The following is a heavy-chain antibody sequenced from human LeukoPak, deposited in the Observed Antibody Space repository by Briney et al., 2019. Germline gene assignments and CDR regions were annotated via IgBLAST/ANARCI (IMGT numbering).Heavy chain of an antibody. CDR3: ATYGDSHAFDI. J-gene: IGHJ3*02. CDR1: GYTLTELS. Sequence: ASVKVSFRVSGYTLTELSVHWVRQAPGKGLEWMGGFDPEDGETIYAQKFQGRVTMPEDTSTDTAYMELSSLRSEDTAVYYCATYGDSHAFDIWGQGTMVTVSS. CDR2: FDPEDGET. D-gene: IGHD4-17*01. V-gene: IGHV1-24*01.